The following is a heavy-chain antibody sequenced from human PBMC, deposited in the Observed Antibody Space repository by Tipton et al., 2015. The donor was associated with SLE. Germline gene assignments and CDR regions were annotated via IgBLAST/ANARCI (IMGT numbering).Heavy chain of an antibody. CDR1: GFTFSSYG. V-gene: IGHV3-33*01. CDR3: ASRNYYDSSGYRYNWFDP. CDR2: IWYDGSNK. J-gene: IGHJ5*02. Sequence: SLRLSCAASGFTFSSYGMHWVRQAPGKGLEWVAVIWYDGSNKYYVDSVKGRFTISRDNSKNTLYLQMNSLRAEDTAVYYCASRNYYDSSGYRYNWFDPWGQGTLVTVSS. D-gene: IGHD3-22*01.